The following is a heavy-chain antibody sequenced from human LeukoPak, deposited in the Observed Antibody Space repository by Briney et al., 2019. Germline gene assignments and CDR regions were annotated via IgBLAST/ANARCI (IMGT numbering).Heavy chain of an antibody. V-gene: IGHV3-21*01. CDR1: GFTFSTFR. CDR3: ARDEGLTVAGPDFDY. J-gene: IGHJ4*02. CDR2: ISSSSTYI. Sequence: GRSLRLSYAASGFTFSTFRMNWVRQAPGKGLEWVSSISSSSTYIHYADSVKGRFTISRDNAKNSLYLQMNSLRAEDTAVYYCARDEGLTVAGPDFDYWGQGTLVTVSS. D-gene: IGHD6-19*01.